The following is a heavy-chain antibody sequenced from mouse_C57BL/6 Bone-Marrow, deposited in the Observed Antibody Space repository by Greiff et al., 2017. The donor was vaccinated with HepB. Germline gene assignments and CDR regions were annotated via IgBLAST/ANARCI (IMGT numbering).Heavy chain of an antibody. CDR3: ARHPYGYDGGDYAMDY. CDR1: EYEFPSHD. J-gene: IGHJ4*01. V-gene: IGHV5-2*01. D-gene: IGHD2-2*01. CDR2: INSDGGST. Sequence: VQLKQSGGGLVQPGESLKLSCESNEYEFPSHDLSWVRKTPEKRLELVAAINSDGGSTYYPDTMERRFIISRDNTKKTLYLQMSSLRSEDTALYYCARHPYGYDGGDYAMDYWGQGTSVTVSS.